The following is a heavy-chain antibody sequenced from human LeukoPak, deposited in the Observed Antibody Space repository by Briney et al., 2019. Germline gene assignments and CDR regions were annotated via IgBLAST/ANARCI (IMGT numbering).Heavy chain of an antibody. V-gene: IGHV3-7*01. CDR2: IKQNGSER. D-gene: IGHD3-10*01. CDR3: ARAGSHWHYVY. J-gene: IGHJ4*02. Sequence: GGSLRLSCAASGFTFSGFSMSWVRQSPTKGLEWVANIKQNGSERYYVDSVKGRFTISRDNAKNSLSLQMNNLRVEDTAVYYCARAGSHWHYVYWGRGTVVTVSS. CDR1: GFTFSGFS.